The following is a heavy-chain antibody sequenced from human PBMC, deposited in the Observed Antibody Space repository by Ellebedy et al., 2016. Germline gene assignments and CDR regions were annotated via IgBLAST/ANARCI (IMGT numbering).Heavy chain of an antibody. Sequence: SETLSLTCAVHSGSFSDYFRSWIRQPPGKGLEWIGEINHSGDTNYNPSLKSRVIISVDTSKNQFSLKLTSVTAADTAVSYCARGVPLLYCSSTSCPLDYWGQGTLVTVSS. CDR1: SGSFSDYF. CDR3: ARGVPLLYCSSTSCPLDY. CDR2: INHSGDT. D-gene: IGHD2-2*01. J-gene: IGHJ4*02. V-gene: IGHV4-34*01.